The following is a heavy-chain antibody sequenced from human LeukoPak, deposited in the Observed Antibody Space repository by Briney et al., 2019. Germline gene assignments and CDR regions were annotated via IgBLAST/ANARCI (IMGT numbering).Heavy chain of an antibody. Sequence: SGGSLRLSCADSGFLFSNCWMAWVRQAPGRGLEWLANINQDGSAKTCVDSVKGRFTISRDNAKNSLYLQMNSLRAEDTAMYYCARDSGYNAFDYWGQGTLVSVSS. CDR2: INQDGSAK. V-gene: IGHV3-7*05. D-gene: IGHD5-12*01. J-gene: IGHJ4*02. CDR1: GFLFSNCW. CDR3: ARDSGYNAFDY.